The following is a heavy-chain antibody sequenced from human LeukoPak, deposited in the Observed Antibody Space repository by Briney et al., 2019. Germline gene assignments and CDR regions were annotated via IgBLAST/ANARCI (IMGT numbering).Heavy chain of an antibody. D-gene: IGHD3-22*01. Sequence: SVKVSCKASGYTFTSYYMHWVRQAPGQGLEWMGGIIPIFGTANYAQKFQGRVTITTDESTSTAYMELSSLRSEDTAVYYCERDSGYYQAFDYWGQETLVTVSS. CDR2: IIPIFGTA. V-gene: IGHV1-69*05. CDR1: GYTFTSYY. J-gene: IGHJ4*02. CDR3: ERDSGYYQAFDY.